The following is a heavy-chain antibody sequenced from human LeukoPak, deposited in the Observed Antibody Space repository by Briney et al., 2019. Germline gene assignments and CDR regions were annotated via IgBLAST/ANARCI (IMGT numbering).Heavy chain of an antibody. CDR1: GGTFSSYA. D-gene: IGHD6-13*01. V-gene: IGHV1-69*05. CDR3: ARHKAAAGIAGPQSYYYYYMDV. CDR2: IIPIFGTA. J-gene: IGHJ6*03. Sequence: SVKVSCKASGGTFSSYAISWVRQAPEQGLEWMGGIIPIFGTANYAQKFQGRVTITTDESTSTAYMELSSLRSEDTAVYYCARHKAAAGIAGPQSYYYYYMDVWGKGTTVTVSS.